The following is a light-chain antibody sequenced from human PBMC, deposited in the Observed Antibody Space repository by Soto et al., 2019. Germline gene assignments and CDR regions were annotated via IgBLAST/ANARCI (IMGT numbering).Light chain of an antibody. CDR1: QSVASS. V-gene: IGKV3-15*01. CDR3: QQSNNWPGT. J-gene: IGKJ1*01. CDR2: GAS. Sequence: RVMTQSPATLSASPGERVTLSCRASQSVASSVAWYQQKPGQAPRLILYGASTRATGFPARFSGSGSGTEFTLTISSLQSEDFEVYYCQQSNNWPGTFGYGTKLDIX.